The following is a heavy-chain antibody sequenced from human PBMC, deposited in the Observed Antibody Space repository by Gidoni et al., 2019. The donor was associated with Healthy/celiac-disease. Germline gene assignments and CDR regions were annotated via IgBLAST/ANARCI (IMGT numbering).Heavy chain of an antibody. CDR1: GFSLSTSGVG. D-gene: IGHD2-21*01. CDR2: IYWDDDK. V-gene: IGHV2-5*02. Sequence: QITLKESGPTLVKPTQTLTLTCTFSGFSLSTSGVGVGWILQPPRKALEWLALIYWDDDKRYSPSLKSRLTITKDTSKNQVVLTMTNMDPVDTATYDCAHRHGPQDMGDCFDYWGQGTMVTVSS. J-gene: IGHJ4*02. CDR3: AHRHGPQDMGDCFDY.